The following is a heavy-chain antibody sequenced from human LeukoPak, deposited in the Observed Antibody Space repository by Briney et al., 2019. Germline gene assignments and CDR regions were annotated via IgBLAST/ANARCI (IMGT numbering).Heavy chain of an antibody. CDR3: ARTRSGYNLFDY. J-gene: IGHJ4*02. D-gene: IGHD5-24*01. CDR2: ISRSGDTV. Sequence: AGSLRLSCAASGFTFPYYEMNWIRQAPGKGLEWISYISRSGDTVYYADSVKGRFPISRDHAENSLYLQMNSLTAEDTAVYYCARTRSGYNLFDYWGQGTRVTVSS. CDR1: GFTFPYYE. V-gene: IGHV3-48*03.